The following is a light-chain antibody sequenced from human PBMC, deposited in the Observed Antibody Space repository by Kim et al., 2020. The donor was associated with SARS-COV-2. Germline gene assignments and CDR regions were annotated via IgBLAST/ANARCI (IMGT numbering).Light chain of an antibody. CDR3: AAWDDSLSGVV. J-gene: IGLJ2*01. CDR2: RNN. Sequence: GQRVTISCSGSSSNIGSNYVYWYQQLPGTAPKLLIYRNNQRPSGVPDRFSGSKSGTSASLAISGLRSEDEAYYYCAAWDDSLSGVVFGGGTQLTVL. V-gene: IGLV1-47*01. CDR1: SSNIGSNY.